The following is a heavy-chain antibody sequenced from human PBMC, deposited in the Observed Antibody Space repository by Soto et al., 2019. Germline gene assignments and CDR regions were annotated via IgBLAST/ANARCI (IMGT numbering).Heavy chain of an antibody. Sequence: SETLSLTCAVYGGSFSGYYWSWIRQPPGKGLEWIGEINHSGSTNYNPSLKSRVTISVDTSKNQFSLKLSSVTAADTAVYYCASGYGDQLYYFDYWGQGTLVTVS. D-gene: IGHD4-17*01. CDR3: ASGYGDQLYYFDY. J-gene: IGHJ4*02. CDR2: INHSGST. CDR1: GGSFSGYY. V-gene: IGHV4-34*01.